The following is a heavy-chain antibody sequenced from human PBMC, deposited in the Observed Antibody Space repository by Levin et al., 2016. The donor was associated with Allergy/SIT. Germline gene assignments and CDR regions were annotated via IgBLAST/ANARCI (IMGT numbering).Heavy chain of an antibody. J-gene: IGHJ4*02. D-gene: IGHD4-17*01. CDR3: AKGSRDDYEDY. Sequence: GESLKISCAASEFTFSTYGMHWVRQAPGKGLEWVALISYDGRNTYYADSVKGRFTISRDNSKNTLYLQMNSLRVEDTAVYYCAKGSRDDYEDYWGQGTLVTVSS. V-gene: IGHV3-30*18. CDR2: ISYDGRNT. CDR1: EFTFSTYG.